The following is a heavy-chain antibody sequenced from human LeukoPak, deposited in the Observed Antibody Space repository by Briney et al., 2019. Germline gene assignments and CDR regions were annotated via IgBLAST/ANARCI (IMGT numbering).Heavy chain of an antibody. CDR3: ARGSSWYYYYYYYMDV. CDR1: GGSISSYY. D-gene: IGHD6-13*01. J-gene: IGHJ6*03. V-gene: IGHV4-4*07. CDR2: ISISGST. Sequence: PSETLSLTCTVSGGSISSYYWSWLRQSAGKGLEWGGHISISGSTNYNPSRKSRVTMTVDTSKNQFSLKLSSVPAADTAVYYCARGSSWYYYYYYYMDVWGKGTTVTISS.